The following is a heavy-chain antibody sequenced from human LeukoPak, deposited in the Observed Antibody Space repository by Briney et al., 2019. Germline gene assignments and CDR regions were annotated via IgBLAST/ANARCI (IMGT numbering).Heavy chain of an antibody. D-gene: IGHD3-22*01. V-gene: IGHV3-64D*06. J-gene: IGHJ5*02. CDR2: ISSNGGST. CDR3: ASGRHYYDSSGYFINWFDP. CDR1: GFTFSSYA. Sequence: GGSLRLSCSASGFTFSSYAMHWVRQAPGKGLEYVSAISSNGGSTYYADSVKGRFTISRDNSKNTLYLQMSSLRAEDTAVYYCASGRHYYDSSGYFINWFDPWGQGTLVTVSS.